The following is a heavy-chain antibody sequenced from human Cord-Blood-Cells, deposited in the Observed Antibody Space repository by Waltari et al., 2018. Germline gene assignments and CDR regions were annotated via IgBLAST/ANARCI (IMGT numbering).Heavy chain of an antibody. Sequence: QLQLQESGPGLVKPSETLSLTCTVSGGSISSSSYYWGWIRQPPGKGLEWIGSIYYSGSTYYNPSLKSRVTISVDTSKNQFSLKLSSVTAADTAVYYCARHGENANWFDPWGQGTLVTVSS. CDR3: ARHGENANWFDP. CDR1: GGSISSSSYY. V-gene: IGHV4-39*01. CDR2: IYYSGST. D-gene: IGHD1-1*01. J-gene: IGHJ5*02.